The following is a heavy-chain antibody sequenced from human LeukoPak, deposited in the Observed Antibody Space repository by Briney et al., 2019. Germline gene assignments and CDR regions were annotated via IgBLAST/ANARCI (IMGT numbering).Heavy chain of an antibody. Sequence: GGSLRLSCAASGLTFSDEYMSWIRQAPGKGLEWVSYISNTGDFIAYADSVKGRFTMSRDNAKNSLYLQMNSLRAEDTAVYYCASRYAVHYYDSSGYYYPLGYWGQGTLVTVSS. D-gene: IGHD3-22*01. V-gene: IGHV3-11*04. CDR3: ASRYAVHYYDSSGYYYPLGY. J-gene: IGHJ4*02. CDR2: ISNTGDFI. CDR1: GLTFSDEY.